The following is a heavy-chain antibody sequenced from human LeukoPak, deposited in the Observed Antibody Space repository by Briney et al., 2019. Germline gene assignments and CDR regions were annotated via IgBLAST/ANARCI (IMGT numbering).Heavy chain of an antibody. V-gene: IGHV3-48*03. CDR1: GFTFSSYE. Sequence: PGGSLRLSCAASGFTFSSYEMNWVRQAPGKGLEWVSYISSSGSTIYYADSVKGRFTISRDNSKNTLYLQMNSLRAEDTAVYYCARGYYDILTGYHYYFDYWGQGTLVTVSS. CDR2: ISSSGSTI. J-gene: IGHJ4*02. CDR3: ARGYYDILTGYHYYFDY. D-gene: IGHD3-9*01.